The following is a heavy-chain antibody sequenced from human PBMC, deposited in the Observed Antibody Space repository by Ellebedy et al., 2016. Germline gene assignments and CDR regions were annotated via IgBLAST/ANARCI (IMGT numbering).Heavy chain of an antibody. V-gene: IGHV1-8*01. CDR1: GYTFTSYD. J-gene: IGHJ4*02. D-gene: IGHD2-15*01. CDR2: MNPNSGNT. CDR3: AIIIGYCSGGSCYPY. Sequence: ASVKVSXXASGYTFTSYDINWVRQATGQGLEWMGWMNPNSGNTGYAQKFQGRVTMTRNTSISTAYMELSSLRSEDTAVYYCAIIIGYCSGGSCYPYWGQGTLVTVSS.